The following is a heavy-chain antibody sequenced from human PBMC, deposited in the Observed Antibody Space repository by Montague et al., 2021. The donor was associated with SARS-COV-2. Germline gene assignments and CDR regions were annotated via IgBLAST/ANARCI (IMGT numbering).Heavy chain of an antibody. CDR2: ISYDGSNK. Sequence: SLRLSCAAPGFTFSSYAMHWVRQAPGKGLEWVAVISYDGSNKYYADSVKGRFTISRDNSKNTLYLQMNSLRAEDTAVYYCARSNSGSYLRYFDLWGRGTLVTVSS. V-gene: IGHV3-30-3*01. D-gene: IGHD1-26*01. CDR1: GFTFSSYA. CDR3: ARSNSGSYLRYFDL. J-gene: IGHJ2*01.